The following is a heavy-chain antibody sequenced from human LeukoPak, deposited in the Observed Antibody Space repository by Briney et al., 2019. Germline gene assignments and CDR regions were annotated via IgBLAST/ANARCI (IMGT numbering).Heavy chain of an antibody. J-gene: IGHJ4*02. CDR1: GFTFDDYG. V-gene: IGHV3-21*01. D-gene: IGHD1-26*01. CDR2: ISSSSSYI. CDR3: ARVGMAVGATVDY. Sequence: GGSLRLSCAASGFTFDDYGMNWVRQAPGKGLEWVSSISSSSSYIYYADSVKGRFTTSRDNAKNSLYLQMNSLRAEDTAVYYCARVGMAVGATVDYWGQGILVTVSS.